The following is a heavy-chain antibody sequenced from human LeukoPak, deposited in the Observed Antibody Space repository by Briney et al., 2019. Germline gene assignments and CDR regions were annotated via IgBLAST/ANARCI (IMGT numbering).Heavy chain of an antibody. D-gene: IGHD1-14*01. V-gene: IGHV3-21*01. CDR3: ATETIGRHYDY. J-gene: IGHJ4*02. CDR1: GFTFSSCG. CDR2: IGPTGTDR. Sequence: SGGSLRLSCAASGFTFSSCGFNWVRQAPGKGLEWVSSIGPTGTDRYYADSVRGRFTISRDNAKNSMYRQMDSLRDEDTAVYYCATETIGRHYDYWGQGTLLTVSS.